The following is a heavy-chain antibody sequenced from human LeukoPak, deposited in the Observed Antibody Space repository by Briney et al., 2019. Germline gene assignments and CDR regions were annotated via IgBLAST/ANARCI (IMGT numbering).Heavy chain of an antibody. D-gene: IGHD3-3*01. CDR1: GHSFGDYY. CDR3: AREHVLYYDFWSGYYRPLIDY. V-gene: IGHV4-4*07. CDR2: IYTSGST. Sequence: SETLSLTCTVSGHSFGDYYWSWLRQPAGKGLEWIGRIYTSGSTTYNPSLKSRVTMSVDTSKNQFSLKLSSVTAADTAVYYCAREHVLYYDFWSGYYRPLIDYWGQGTLVTVSS. J-gene: IGHJ4*02.